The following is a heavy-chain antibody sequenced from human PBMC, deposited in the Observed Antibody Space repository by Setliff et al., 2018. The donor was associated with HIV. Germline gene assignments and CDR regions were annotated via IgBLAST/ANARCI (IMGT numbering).Heavy chain of an antibody. Sequence: GASVKVSCKASGYSFTNLGLNWVRQAPGQGLEWMGWISVYNGHTNFAQKLQDRVTMTNNASISTAYMEMSGLTSEDTAVYYCARGRVAVAGRYFDFWGQGIRVTVSS. J-gene: IGHJ4*02. CDR1: GYSFTNLG. CDR2: ISVYNGHT. D-gene: IGHD6-19*01. CDR3: ARGRVAVAGRYFDF. V-gene: IGHV1-18*01.